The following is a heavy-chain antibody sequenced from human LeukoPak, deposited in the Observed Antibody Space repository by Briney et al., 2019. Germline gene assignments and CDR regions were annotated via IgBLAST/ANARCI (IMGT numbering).Heavy chain of an antibody. D-gene: IGHD3-9*01. CDR3: AKHPYDILTGYCISYYFDY. J-gene: IGHJ4*02. CDR1: GFTFSSYA. V-gene: IGHV3-23*01. CDR2: ISGSGGST. Sequence: GSLRLSCAASGFTFSSYAMSWVRQAPGKGLEWVSAISGSGGSTYYADSVKGRFTISRDNSKNTLYLQMNSLRAEDTAVYYCAKHPYDILTGYCISYYFDYWGQGTLVTVSS.